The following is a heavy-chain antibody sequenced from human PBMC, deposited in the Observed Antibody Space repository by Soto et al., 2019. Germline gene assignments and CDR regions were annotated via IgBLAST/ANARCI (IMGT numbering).Heavy chain of an antibody. V-gene: IGHV1-46*01. J-gene: IGHJ3*02. CDR3: ARGYYYDSSGSYHLEADAFDI. CDR1: GYTFTSYY. Sequence: ASVKVSCKASGYTFTSYYMHWVRQAPGQGLEWMGIINPSGGGTTYPQKFQGRVTMTRDKSTSTVYMELSSLRSEDTAVYYCARGYYYDSSGSYHLEADAFDIWGQGTRVTVSS. CDR2: INPSGGGT. D-gene: IGHD3-22*01.